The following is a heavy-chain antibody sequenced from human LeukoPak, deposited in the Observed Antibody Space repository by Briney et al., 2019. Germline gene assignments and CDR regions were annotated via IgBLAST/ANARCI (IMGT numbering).Heavy chain of an antibody. D-gene: IGHD6-19*01. V-gene: IGHV4-31*03. J-gene: IGHJ4*02. CDR1: GGSISSGGYY. CDR3: ARDARTAVAGMGNFDY. Sequence: SQTLSLTCIVSGGSISSGGYYWSWIRQHPGKGLEWIGYIYYSGSTYYNPSLKSRVTISVDMSKNQFSLKLSSVTAADTAVYYCARDARTAVAGMGNFDYWGQGTLVTVSS. CDR2: IYYSGST.